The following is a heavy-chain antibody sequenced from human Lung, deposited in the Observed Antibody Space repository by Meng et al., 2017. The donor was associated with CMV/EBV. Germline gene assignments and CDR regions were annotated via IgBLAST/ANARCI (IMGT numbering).Heavy chain of an antibody. Sequence: GSGGAISSGDYYWSWIRQPPGKGLEWIGYIYYSGSTYYNPSLKSRVTISVDTSKNQFSLKLSSVTAADPAVYYCARETHGSGSYYDYWGQGTLVTVSS. V-gene: IGHV4-30-4*01. CDR3: ARETHGSGSYYDY. CDR1: GGAISSGDYY. J-gene: IGHJ4*02. D-gene: IGHD3-10*01. CDR2: IYYSGST.